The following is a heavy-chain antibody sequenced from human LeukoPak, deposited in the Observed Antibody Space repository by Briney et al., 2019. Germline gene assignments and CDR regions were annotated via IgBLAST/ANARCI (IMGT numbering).Heavy chain of an antibody. D-gene: IGHD3-10*01. V-gene: IGHV4-59*12. CDR3: ARDPRAGYFQH. CDR2: IYYSGST. J-gene: IGHJ1*01. Sequence: SETLSLTCTVSGGSISSYYWSWIRQPPGKGLEWIGYIYYSGSTNYNPSLKSRVTISVDTSKNQFSLKLSSVTAADTAVYYCARDPRAGYFQHWGQGTLVTVSS. CDR1: GGSISSYY.